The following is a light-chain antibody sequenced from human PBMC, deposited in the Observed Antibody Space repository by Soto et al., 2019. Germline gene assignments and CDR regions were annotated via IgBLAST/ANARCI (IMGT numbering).Light chain of an antibody. V-gene: IGKV3-15*01. CDR1: QSVSSN. CDR3: QQYDNWPPLT. J-gene: IGKJ5*01. Sequence: EIVMTQSPATLSVSPGERATLSCRASQSVSSNLAWYQQKPGQAPRLLIYGASTMATGFPARFSGSGSGTEFTLTISSLQSEDFAVYYCQQYDNWPPLTFGQGTRLEIK. CDR2: GAS.